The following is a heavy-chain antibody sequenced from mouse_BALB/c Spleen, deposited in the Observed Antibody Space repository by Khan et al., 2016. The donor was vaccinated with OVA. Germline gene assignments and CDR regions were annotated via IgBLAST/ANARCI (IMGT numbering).Heavy chain of an antibody. CDR2: IGPGSGTT. V-gene: IGHV1S41*01. Sequence: DLVKPGASVKLSCKASGYTFTSYWINWIKQRPGQGLEWVGHIGPGSGTTYYNEIFKGKATLTVDTSSSTAYIQLSSLSSEDSAVYFCARSNYYGSSLYAMDYWGQGTSVTVSS. J-gene: IGHJ4*01. D-gene: IGHD1-1*01. CDR3: ARSNYYGSSLYAMDY. CDR1: GYTFTSYW.